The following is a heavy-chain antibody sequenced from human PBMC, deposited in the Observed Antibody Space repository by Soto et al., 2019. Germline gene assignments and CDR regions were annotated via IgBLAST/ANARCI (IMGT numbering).Heavy chain of an antibody. CDR1: GYTFTSYG. J-gene: IGHJ6*02. CDR3: ARGGQLMVYAYYGMDV. Sequence: GASVKVSCKASGYTFTSYGISWVRQAPGQGLEWMGWISAYNGNTNYAQKLQGRVTMTTDTSTSTAYMELRSLRSDDTAVYYCARGGQLMVYAYYGMDVWGQGTTVTVSS. CDR2: ISAYNGNT. D-gene: IGHD2-8*01. V-gene: IGHV1-18*01.